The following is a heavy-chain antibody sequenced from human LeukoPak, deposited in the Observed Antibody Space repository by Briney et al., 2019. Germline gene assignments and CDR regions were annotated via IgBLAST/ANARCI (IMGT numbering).Heavy chain of an antibody. CDR3: ARDYWIGNRGLFYFSS. CDR2: INGDGSEK. D-gene: IGHD2-2*03. V-gene: IGHV3-7*01. J-gene: IGHJ4*02. Sequence: GGSLRLSCAASGFTFSSYAMSWVRQAPGKGLEWVANINGDGSEKFYVDSVKGRFTIARDNAKNSLYLQMNSLRAEDTAVYYCARDYWIGNRGLFYFSSWGQGTLVTVSS. CDR1: GFTFSSYA.